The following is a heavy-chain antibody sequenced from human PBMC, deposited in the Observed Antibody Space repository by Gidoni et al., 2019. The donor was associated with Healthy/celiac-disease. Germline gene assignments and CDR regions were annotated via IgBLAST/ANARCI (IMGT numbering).Heavy chain of an antibody. J-gene: IGHJ5*02. CDR2: IYYSGST. Sequence: QLQLQESGPGLVKPSETLSLTCTVSGGSISSSSYYWGWIRQPPGKGLEWIGSIYYSGSTYYNPSLKSRVTISVDTSKNQFSLKLSSVTAADTAVYYCARPYSGSYSGSPYPFDPWGQGTLVTVSS. CDR1: GGSISSSSYY. CDR3: ARPYSGSYSGSPYPFDP. D-gene: IGHD1-26*01. V-gene: IGHV4-39*01.